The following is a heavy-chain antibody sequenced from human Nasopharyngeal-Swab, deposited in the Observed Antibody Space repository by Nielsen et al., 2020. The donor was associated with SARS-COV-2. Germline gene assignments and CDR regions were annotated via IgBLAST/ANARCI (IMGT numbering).Heavy chain of an antibody. J-gene: IGHJ4*02. CDR2: ISGSGGST. CDR3: ANRMPTVGATRYYCFDS. V-gene: IGHV3-23*01. D-gene: IGHD1-26*01. Sequence: GAALEISCACSGFDFSCYAMSWVRQAPGKGLEWVSTISGSGGSTYYADSVKGRFTISRDNSKNTLYLQMSSLRAEDTAVYYCANRMPTVGATRYYCFDSWGQGTLVTVSS. CDR1: GFDFSCYA.